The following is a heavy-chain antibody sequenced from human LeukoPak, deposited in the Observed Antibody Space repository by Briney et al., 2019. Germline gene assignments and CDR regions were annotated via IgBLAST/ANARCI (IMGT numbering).Heavy chain of an antibody. J-gene: IGHJ3*02. D-gene: IGHD6-13*01. V-gene: IGHV3-23*01. Sequence: GGPLRLSCAASRFTFSSYAMSWVRQAPGKGLEWVSGISSSGGSTDYADSVKGRFTISRDNSKNTVYLQMDSLRAEDTAVYYCAKSDIAASGTGASDIWGQGTMVTVSS. CDR2: ISSSGGST. CDR1: RFTFSSYA. CDR3: AKSDIAASGTGASDI.